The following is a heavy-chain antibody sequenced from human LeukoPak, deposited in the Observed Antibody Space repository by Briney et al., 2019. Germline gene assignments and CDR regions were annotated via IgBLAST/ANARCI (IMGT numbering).Heavy chain of an antibody. Sequence: GGSLRLSCAASGFTVSNYYMSWVRQAPGKGLEWVSAISGSGGSTYYADSVKGRFTISRDNSKNTLYLQMNSLRAEDTAVYYCAKRNRGSYYGSGKPDNWFDPWGQGTLVTVSS. CDR2: ISGSGGST. D-gene: IGHD3-10*01. CDR3: AKRNRGSYYGSGKPDNWFDP. V-gene: IGHV3-23*01. J-gene: IGHJ5*02. CDR1: GFTVSNYY.